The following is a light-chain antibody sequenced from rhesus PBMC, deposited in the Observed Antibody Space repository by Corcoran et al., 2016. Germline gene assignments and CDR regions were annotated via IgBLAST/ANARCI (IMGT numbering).Light chain of an antibody. CDR3: PQYNDLLPT. Sequence: EIVMTQSPATLSLSSGETATPSCRASESVGCYLAWYQQRPGQAPKLFIHSAYFRATGIPDRLRGIGARTEFPLTISSLEPEDVGVYHCPQYNDLLPTFGQGTKVEIK. CDR1: ESVGCY. CDR2: SAY. V-gene: IGKV3-40*03. J-gene: IGKJ1*01.